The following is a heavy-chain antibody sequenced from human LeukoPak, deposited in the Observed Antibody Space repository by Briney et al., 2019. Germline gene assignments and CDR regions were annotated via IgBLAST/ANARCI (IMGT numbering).Heavy chain of an antibody. CDR2: VFHGGST. Sequence: PSETLSLTCSVSGFSISGANYWGWIGQPPGKGLVWIGSVFHGGSTYYSPSLKSRVTMSIDTSKNQFSLKLNSMTAADTAVYFCVRDNSPNWFDPWGQGTLVTVSS. D-gene: IGHD4-23*01. J-gene: IGHJ5*02. V-gene: IGHV4-38-2*02. CDR1: GFSISGANY. CDR3: VRDNSPNWFDP.